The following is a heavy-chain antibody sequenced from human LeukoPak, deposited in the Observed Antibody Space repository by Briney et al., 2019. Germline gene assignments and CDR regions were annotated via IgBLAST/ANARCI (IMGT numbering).Heavy chain of an antibody. CDR2: INPNSGGT. J-gene: IGHJ6*02. V-gene: IGHV1-2*02. Sequence: GASVKVSCKASGYTFTGYYMHWVRQAPGQGLEWMGWINPNSGGTNYAQKFQGRVTMTRDTSISTAYMELSRLRSDDTAVYYCARVHNWNYDYYYGMDVWGQGTTVTVSS. D-gene: IGHD1-20*01. CDR3: ARVHNWNYDYYYGMDV. CDR1: GYTFTGYY.